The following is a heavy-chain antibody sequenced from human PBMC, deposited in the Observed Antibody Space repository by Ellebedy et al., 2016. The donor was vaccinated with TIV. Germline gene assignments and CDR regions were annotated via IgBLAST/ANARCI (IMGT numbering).Heavy chain of an antibody. CDR1: GGTFSSYA. D-gene: IGHD3-10*01. V-gene: IGHV1-69*13. CDR3: ATNRVWFGELLPPDY. Sequence: SVKVSXKASGGTFSSYAISWVRQAPGQGLEWMGGIIPIFGTANYAQKFQGRVTITADESTSTAYMELSSLRSEDTAVYYCATNRVWFGELLPPDYWGQGTLVTVSS. CDR2: IIPIFGTA. J-gene: IGHJ4*02.